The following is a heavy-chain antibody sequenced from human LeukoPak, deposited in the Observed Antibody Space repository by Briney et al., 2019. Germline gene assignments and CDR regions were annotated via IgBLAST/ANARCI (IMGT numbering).Heavy chain of an antibody. CDR3: ARGGAARPDY. Sequence: GGSLRLSCAGSGFTFSNYGMDRVRQAPGKGLEWISYISSSSSSIDYADSVEGRFTISRDNAKNSVFLQMNSLRVEDTAVYYCARGGAARPDYWGQGTLVTVSS. D-gene: IGHD6-6*01. J-gene: IGHJ4*02. CDR1: GFTFSNYG. V-gene: IGHV3-48*01. CDR2: ISSSSSSI.